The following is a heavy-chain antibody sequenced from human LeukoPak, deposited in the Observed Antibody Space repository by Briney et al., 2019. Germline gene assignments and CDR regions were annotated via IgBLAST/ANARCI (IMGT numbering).Heavy chain of an antibody. D-gene: IGHD1-14*01. V-gene: IGHV3-20*04. CDR2: INWNGGST. CDR1: GFTFDDYG. Sequence: GGSLRLSCAASGFTFDDYGMSWVRQAPGKGLEWVSGINWNGGSTGYADSVKGRFTISRDDAKNSLYLQMNSLRPEDTALYYCSTSRPDRFIDSWGQGTLVTVST. J-gene: IGHJ4*02. CDR3: STSRPDRFIDS.